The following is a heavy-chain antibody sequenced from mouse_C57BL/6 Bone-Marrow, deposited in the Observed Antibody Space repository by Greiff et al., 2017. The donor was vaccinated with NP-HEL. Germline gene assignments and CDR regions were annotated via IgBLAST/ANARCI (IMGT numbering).Heavy chain of an antibody. D-gene: IGHD2-4*01. CDR3: ARDDYDGEAGDY. J-gene: IGHJ2*01. CDR1: GFTFSSYA. V-gene: IGHV5-4*01. CDR2: ISDGGSYT. Sequence: DVMLVESGGGLVKPGGSLKLSCAASGFTFSSYAMSWVRQTPEKRLEWVATISDGGSYTYYPDNVKGRFTISRDNAKNKLYLQMSHLKSEDTAMYYCARDDYDGEAGDYWGQGTTLTVSS.